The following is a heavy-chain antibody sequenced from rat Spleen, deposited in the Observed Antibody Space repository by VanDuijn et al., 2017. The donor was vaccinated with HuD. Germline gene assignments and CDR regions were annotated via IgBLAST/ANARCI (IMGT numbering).Heavy chain of an antibody. Sequence: EVQLVESGGGLVQPGRSLKLTCAASGFTFSSYWMYWIRQAPGKGLEWVASISTGGGNTYYRDYVKGRFIISRDNAKRTLHLQMDSLRSEETASDDCASHVLMYITYPFVQWGPGVLVTVSS. CDR1: GFTFSSYW. CDR3: ASHVLMYITYPFVQ. V-gene: IGHV5S11*01. D-gene: IGHD1-6*01. CDR2: ISTGGGNT. J-gene: IGHJ3*01.